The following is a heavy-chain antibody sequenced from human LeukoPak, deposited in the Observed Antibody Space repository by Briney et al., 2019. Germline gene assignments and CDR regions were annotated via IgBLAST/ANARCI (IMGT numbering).Heavy chain of an antibody. CDR2: IYYSGNT. Sequence: GSLRLSCAASGFTFSSYGMHWVRQAPGKGLEWIGSIYYSGNTYYNASLKSQVSISIDTSKNQFSLRLTSVTAADTAVYYCAKDPAVMVYYYYYMDAWGKGTTVTVSS. CDR1: GFTFSSYG. CDR3: AKDPAVMVYYYYYMDA. D-gene: IGHD3-10*01. J-gene: IGHJ6*03. V-gene: IGHV4-59*05.